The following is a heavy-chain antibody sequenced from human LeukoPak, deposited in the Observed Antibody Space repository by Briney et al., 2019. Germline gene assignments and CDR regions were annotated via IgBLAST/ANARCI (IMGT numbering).Heavy chain of an antibody. V-gene: IGHV3-23*01. Sequence: GGSLRLSCAASGFTFNTYAMNWVRQAPGKGLEWVSVLSGTDGSTYYADSVKGRFTVSRDNSKNTLYLQMNSLRAEDTAMYYCARGLGYCTSTTCLLPFDYWGQGTLVTVSS. CDR1: GFTFNTYA. D-gene: IGHD2-2*01. CDR3: ARGLGYCTSTTCLLPFDY. CDR2: LSGTDGST. J-gene: IGHJ4*02.